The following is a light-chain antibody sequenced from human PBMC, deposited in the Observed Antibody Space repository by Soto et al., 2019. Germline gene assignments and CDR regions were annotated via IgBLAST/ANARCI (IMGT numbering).Light chain of an antibody. V-gene: IGLV2-8*01. CDR3: SSYAGINNGI. Sequence: QSALTQPPSASGSPGQSVTISFTGTSSDVGGYDYVSWYQQQSGNAPKRMIYEVTKRPSGVPDRFSVSKSGNTASLTVSGLQAEDEADYYCSSYAGINNGIFGAGTQLTVL. J-gene: IGLJ2*01. CDR2: EVT. CDR1: SSDVGGYDY.